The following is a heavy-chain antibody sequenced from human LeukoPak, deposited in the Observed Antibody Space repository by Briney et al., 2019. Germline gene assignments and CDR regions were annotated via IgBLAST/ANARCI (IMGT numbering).Heavy chain of an antibody. CDR2: IYRSGST. V-gene: IGHV4-4*07. CDR1: GDSIDSYY. J-gene: IGHJ4*02. CDR3: ARVVVPAAMGELEPYFDY. Sequence: SETLSLTCTVSGDSIDSYYWSWIRQPAGKGLEWIGRIYRSGSTNYNPSLKSRVTMSIDTSKNQFSLKLSSVTAADTAVYYCARVVVPAAMGELEPYFDYWGQGTLVTVSS. D-gene: IGHD2-2*01.